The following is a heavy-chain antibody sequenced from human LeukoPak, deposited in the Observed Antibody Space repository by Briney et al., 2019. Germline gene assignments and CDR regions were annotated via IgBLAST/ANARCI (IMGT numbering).Heavy chain of an antibody. Sequence: ASVKVSCKASGYTFTSYDFNWLRQATGQGPEWMGWMNPNSGAAGYAQKFQGRVTMTRSASINTAYMELTDLRSEDTAVYYCARDLGYCSGGSCHADFDYWGQGTLVTVSS. CDR3: ARDLGYCSGGSCHADFDY. CDR2: MNPNSGAA. CDR1: GYTFTSYD. D-gene: IGHD2-15*01. J-gene: IGHJ4*02. V-gene: IGHV1-8*01.